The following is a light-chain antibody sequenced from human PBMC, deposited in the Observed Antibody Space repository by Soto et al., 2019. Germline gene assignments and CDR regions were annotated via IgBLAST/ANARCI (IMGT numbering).Light chain of an antibody. V-gene: IGLV7-43*01. Sequence: QAVVTQEPSLTVSPGGTVTLTCASSTGTVTSGCLTNWFQQKPGQPPTTLIYNIYNKHSWTPARFSGSLLGDIAALTLSGVQPEDEAYYFCLLYCAQTGVFGGGTKLTVL. CDR1: TGTVTSGCL. J-gene: IGLJ3*02. CDR2: NIY. CDR3: LLYCAQTGV.